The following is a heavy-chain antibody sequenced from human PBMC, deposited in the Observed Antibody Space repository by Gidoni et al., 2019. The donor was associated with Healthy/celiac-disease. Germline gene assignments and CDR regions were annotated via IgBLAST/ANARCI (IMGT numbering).Heavy chain of an antibody. D-gene: IGHD3-10*01. V-gene: IGHV3-9*01. Sequence: EVQLVESGGGLVQPGRSLRLSCAASGFTFDDYAMHWVRQAPGKGLEGVSGMSWNSGSIGYADSVKGRFTISRDNAKNSLYLQMNSLRAEDTALYYGAKDRGGRGVPDAFDIWGQGTMVTVSS. CDR2: MSWNSGSI. J-gene: IGHJ3*02. CDR3: AKDRGGRGVPDAFDI. CDR1: GFTFDDYA.